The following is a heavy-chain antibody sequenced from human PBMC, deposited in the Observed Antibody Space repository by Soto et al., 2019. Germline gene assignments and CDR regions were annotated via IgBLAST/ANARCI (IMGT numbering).Heavy chain of an antibody. D-gene: IGHD6-13*01. V-gene: IGHV1-18*01. CDR3: ARDLAATGPFDC. CDR2: ISAYNGNT. J-gene: IGHJ4*02. CDR1: GYTFTNYA. Sequence: QVQLVQSGAEVKKPGASVKVSCKASGYTFTNYAFSWVRQAPGQGLEWMGWISAYNGNTNYPQKLQGRVTMTTDTSTSTAYMELRSLRSAATAVYYCARDLAATGPFDCWGQGTLVTVSS.